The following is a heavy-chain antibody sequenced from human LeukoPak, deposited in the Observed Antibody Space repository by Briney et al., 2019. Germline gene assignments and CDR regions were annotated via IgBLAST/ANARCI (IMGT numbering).Heavy chain of an antibody. CDR2: IYYSGGN. CDR3: ARGPYYFDS. J-gene: IGHJ4*02. CDR1: GGSISSSGYY. Sequence: SETLSLTRTVSGGSISSSGYYWGWIRQPPGKGLEWIGSIYYSGGNYYNPSLNSRVTISVDTSKNQFSLRLSSVTAADTAVYYCARGPYYFDSWGPGTLVTVSS. V-gene: IGHV4-39*07.